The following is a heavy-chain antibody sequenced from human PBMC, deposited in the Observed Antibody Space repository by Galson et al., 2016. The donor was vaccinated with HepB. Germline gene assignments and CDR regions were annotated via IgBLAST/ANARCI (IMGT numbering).Heavy chain of an antibody. CDR3: ARSESYYYGNRGYFYFDS. J-gene: IGHJ2*01. V-gene: IGHV5-51*07. CDR1: GYNYDAYW. D-gene: IGHD3-22*01. Sequence: QSGAEVKKPGESLKISCKGSGYNYDAYWIGWVHQMPGKGLEWMGIIYPENSDTRYSPSFRDQVTIPADKSTSTAYLQWRSLKASDTAMYYCARSESYYYGNRGYFYFDSWGRGTLVTVSS. CDR2: IYPENSDT.